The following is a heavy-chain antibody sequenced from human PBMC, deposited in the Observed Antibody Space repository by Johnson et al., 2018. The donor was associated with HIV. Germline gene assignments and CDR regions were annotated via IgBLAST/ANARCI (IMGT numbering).Heavy chain of an antibody. V-gene: IGHV3-30*18. CDR3: AKERAYIRTFDI. CDR1: GFTFSRYG. CDR2: ISYAGSNK. D-gene: IGHD5-18*01. Sequence: QVQLVESGGGVVQPGMSLRLSCPASGFTFSRYGMHWVRQAPGKGLEWVAIISYAGSNKYYRDSVQGRFTISRDNSKNTLYLQMNSLRAEDTAVYYCAKERAYIRTFDIWGQGTLVTVSS. J-gene: IGHJ3*02.